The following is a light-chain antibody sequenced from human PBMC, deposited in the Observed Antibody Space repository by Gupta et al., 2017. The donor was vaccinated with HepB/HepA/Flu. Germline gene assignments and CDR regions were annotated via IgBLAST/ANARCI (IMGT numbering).Light chain of an antibody. V-gene: IGLV2-14*01. CDR1: SGDIGRYNY. CDR3: CSHAATNF. J-gene: IGLJ1*01. Sequence: QSALTQPPSVSGSPGQSITVSCTGSSGDIGRYNYVSWYQQYPGKAPKLMLSEVSNRPSGVSDRSSGSKYGNTAYLTISGLQAEDEADYYCCSHAATNFFGSGTHVTVL. CDR2: EVS.